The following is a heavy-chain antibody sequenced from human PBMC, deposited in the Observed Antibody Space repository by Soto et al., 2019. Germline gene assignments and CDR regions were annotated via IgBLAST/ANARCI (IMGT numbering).Heavy chain of an antibody. J-gene: IGHJ4*02. Sequence: SETLSLTCTVSGGSISSYYWSWIRQPPGKGLEWIGYIYYSGSTNYNPSLKSRVTISVDTSKNQFSLKLSSVTAADTAVYYCARVGNDFWSGYYYIDYWGQGTLVTVSS. V-gene: IGHV4-59*01. CDR3: ARVGNDFWSGYYYIDY. CDR1: GGSISSYY. CDR2: IYYSGST. D-gene: IGHD3-3*01.